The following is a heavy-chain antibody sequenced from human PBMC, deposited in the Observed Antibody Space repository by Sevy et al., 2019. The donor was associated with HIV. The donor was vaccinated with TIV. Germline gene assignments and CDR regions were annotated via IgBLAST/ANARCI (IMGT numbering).Heavy chain of an antibody. CDR2: IWVYGINN. Sequence: GGSLRLSCAASGFTFSSYGMHWVRQAPGKGLEWAAVIWVYGINNYYSDSVRGRFTISRDNSKNTLYLQINSLGVDDTAVYYCAREGGPFDAFDVWGQGTMVTVSS. V-gene: IGHV3-33*01. CDR3: AREGGPFDAFDV. D-gene: IGHD3-16*01. CDR1: GFTFSSYG. J-gene: IGHJ3*01.